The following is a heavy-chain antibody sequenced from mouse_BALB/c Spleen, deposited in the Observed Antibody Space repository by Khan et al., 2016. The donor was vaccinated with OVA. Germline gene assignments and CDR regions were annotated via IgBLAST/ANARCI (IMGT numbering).Heavy chain of an antibody. Sequence: QVQLQQSGAELARPGASVKLSCKASGYTFTSYWMQWVKQRPGQGLEWIGAIYPGDGDTRYTQKFKGKATLTADKSSSTAYMQLSSLASEDSAVSYCAGSDYPYYFDYWGQGTTLTVSS. CDR2: IYPGDGDT. CDR3: AGSDYPYYFDY. V-gene: IGHV1-87*01. D-gene: IGHD2-4*01. J-gene: IGHJ2*01. CDR1: GYTFTSYW.